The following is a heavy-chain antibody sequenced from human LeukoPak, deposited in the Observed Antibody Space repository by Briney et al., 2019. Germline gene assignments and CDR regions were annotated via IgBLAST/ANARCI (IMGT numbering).Heavy chain of an antibody. J-gene: IGHJ6*03. CDR1: GYTFTSYG. D-gene: IGHD2-2*01. CDR3: ARALGGTDIVVVPEGGYYYYYMDV. CDR2: ISAYNGNT. V-gene: IGHV1-18*01. Sequence: ASVKVSCKASGYTFTSYGISWVRQAPGQGLEGMGWISAYNGNTNYAQKLQGRVTMTTDRSTSTADMELRSLRSDDTAVYYCARALGGTDIVVVPEGGYYYYYMDVWGKGATVTVSS.